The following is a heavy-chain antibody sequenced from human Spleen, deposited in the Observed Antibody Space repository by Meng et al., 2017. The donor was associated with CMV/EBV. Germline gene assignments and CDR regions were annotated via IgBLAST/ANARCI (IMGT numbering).Heavy chain of an antibody. CDR3: ARDDYGANSNWFDP. V-gene: IGHV1-2*02. D-gene: IGHD4/OR15-4a*01. CDR2: IHPHRGDT. J-gene: IGHJ5*02. CDR1: GYTFTAHY. Sequence: ASVKVSCKASGYTFTAHYFHWVRQAPGQGLEWMGWIHPHRGDTNYAQQFQGRVTLTRDTSINTGYMELTRLTSDDTAVYYCARDDYGANSNWFDPWGQGTLVTVSS.